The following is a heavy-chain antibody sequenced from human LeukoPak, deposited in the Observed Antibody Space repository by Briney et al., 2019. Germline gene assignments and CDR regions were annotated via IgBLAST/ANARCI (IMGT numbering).Heavy chain of an antibody. V-gene: IGHV7-4-1*02. CDR1: GYIFDIYA. J-gene: IGHJ1*01. Sequence: ASVKVSCKASGYIFDIYALIWVRQAPGQGLEVMGWINTNTGNPTYAQGFTGRFVFSLDTSVSTAYLQISSLKAEDTAVYYCARDYTLTLGTTTYFQHWGQGTLVTVSS. CDR3: ARDYTLTLGTTTYFQH. D-gene: IGHD1-7*01. CDR2: INTNTGNP.